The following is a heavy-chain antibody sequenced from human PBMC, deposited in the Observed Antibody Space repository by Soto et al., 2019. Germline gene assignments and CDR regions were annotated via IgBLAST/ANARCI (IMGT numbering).Heavy chain of an antibody. J-gene: IGHJ4*02. Sequence: ASVKVSCKASGCTFSSYAISWVRQARGQGLEWMGGIITIFGTANYAQKFQGSVTITADKSTSTAYMELSRLRSEDTDVYYCARDVIRGGYYLNSFDYWGQGTLVTVSS. D-gene: IGHD3-22*01. CDR2: IITIFGTA. CDR1: GCTFSSYA. CDR3: ARDVIRGGYYLNSFDY. V-gene: IGHV1-69*06.